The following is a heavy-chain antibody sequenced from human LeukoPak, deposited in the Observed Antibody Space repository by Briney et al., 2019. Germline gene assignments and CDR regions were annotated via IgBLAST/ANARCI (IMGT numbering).Heavy chain of an antibody. CDR1: GGFISSYY. J-gene: IGHJ5*02. Sequence: PSETLSLTCTASGGFISSYYWSWIRQPPGKGLEWMGYIYYSGSTYYNPSLKGRVTISVDTSKNQFSLKLSSVTAADTAVYYCARGGRGAAARYPVNWSDPWGQGTLVTVSS. CDR3: ARGGRGAAARYPVNWSDP. D-gene: IGHD6-13*01. CDR2: IYYSGST. V-gene: IGHV4-59*08.